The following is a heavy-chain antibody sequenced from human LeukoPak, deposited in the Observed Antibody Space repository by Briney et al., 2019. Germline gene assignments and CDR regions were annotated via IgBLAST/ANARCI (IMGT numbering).Heavy chain of an antibody. Sequence: SETLSLTCTVSGYSISSGYYWGWIRQPPGKGLEWIGSIYHSGSTNYNPSLKSRVTISVDTSKNQFSLKLSSVTAADTAVYYCATEVVVAAKRPQGAFDIWGQGTMVTVSS. V-gene: IGHV4-38-2*02. CDR2: IYHSGST. D-gene: IGHD2-15*01. J-gene: IGHJ3*02. CDR3: ATEVVVAAKRPQGAFDI. CDR1: GYSISSGYY.